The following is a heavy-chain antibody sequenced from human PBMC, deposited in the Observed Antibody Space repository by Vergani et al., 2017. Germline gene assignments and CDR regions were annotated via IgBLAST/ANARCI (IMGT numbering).Heavy chain of an antibody. Sequence: QVQLQESGPGLVKPSQTLSLTCTVSGASISSDNYYWNWIRQPAGKGLEWIGRIYTSGNTNYNPSLKSRVTISVDTSKNQLSLKLSSVTAADTAVYYCARDRGDFFFDYWGQGTLVTVSS. V-gene: IGHV4-61*02. CDR3: ARDRGDFFFDY. CDR1: GASISSDNYY. J-gene: IGHJ4*02. CDR2: IYTSGNT. D-gene: IGHD3-10*01.